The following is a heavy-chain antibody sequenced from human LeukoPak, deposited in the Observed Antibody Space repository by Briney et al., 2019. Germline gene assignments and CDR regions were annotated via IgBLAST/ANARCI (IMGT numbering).Heavy chain of an antibody. Sequence: ASVKVSCKASGYTFTSYGISWVRQAPGQGLEWMGWISAYNGNTNYAQKLQGRVTMTTDTSTSTAYMELRSLRSDDTAVYYCARDGHSSSWYNYGMDVWGQGTTVTVSS. D-gene: IGHD6-13*01. CDR2: ISAYNGNT. CDR1: GYTFTSYG. CDR3: ARDGHSSSWYNYGMDV. J-gene: IGHJ6*02. V-gene: IGHV1-18*01.